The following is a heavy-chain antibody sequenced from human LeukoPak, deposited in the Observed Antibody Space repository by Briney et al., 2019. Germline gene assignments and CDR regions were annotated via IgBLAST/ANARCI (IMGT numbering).Heavy chain of an antibody. CDR2: IKQDGSEK. CDR1: GFTFSSHW. J-gene: IGHJ1*01. CDR3: ARGGLRYFAR. Sequence: PGGSLRLSCAASGFTFSSHWMSWVRQAPGRGLEWVANIKQDGSEKYYVDSVKGRFTISRDNAKNSLYLRMNSLRAEDTAVYYCARGGLRYFARWGQGTLVTVSS. D-gene: IGHD3-9*01. V-gene: IGHV3-7*04.